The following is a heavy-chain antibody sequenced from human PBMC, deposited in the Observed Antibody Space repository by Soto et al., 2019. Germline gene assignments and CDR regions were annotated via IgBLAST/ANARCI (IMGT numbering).Heavy chain of an antibody. J-gene: IGHJ6*02. CDR2: INHSGST. Sequence: SETLSLTCAVYGGSFSGYYWSWLRQPPGKGPEWIGEINHSGSTNYNPSLKCRVTISVDTSKNQFSLKLSSGTAADTAVYYCARGGVDIVVVPAAMGDYYYYYGMDVWDQGTTFTVSS. CDR1: GGSFSGYY. D-gene: IGHD2-2*01. CDR3: ARGGVDIVVVPAAMGDYYYYYGMDV. V-gene: IGHV4-34*01.